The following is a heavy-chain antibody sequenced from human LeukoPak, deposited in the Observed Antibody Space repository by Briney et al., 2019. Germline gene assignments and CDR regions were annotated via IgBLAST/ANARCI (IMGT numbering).Heavy chain of an antibody. V-gene: IGHV3-7*03. J-gene: IGHJ4*02. D-gene: IGHD4-23*01. CDR2: IKQDGTDK. Sequence: GGSLRLSCAGSGFTFSTYWMSWVRQAPGKGLDWVANIKQDGTDKYYVDSVKGRFTISRDNSKNTLYLQMNSLRAEDTAVYYCAKVPLVLGWYLYCFDYWGQGTLVTVSS. CDR1: GFTFSTYW. CDR3: AKVPLVLGWYLYCFDY.